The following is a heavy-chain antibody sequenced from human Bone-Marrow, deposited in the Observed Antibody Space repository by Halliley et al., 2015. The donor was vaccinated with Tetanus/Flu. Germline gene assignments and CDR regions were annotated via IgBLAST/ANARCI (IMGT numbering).Heavy chain of an antibody. CDR3: ASFYFGSREGSAY. D-gene: IGHD3-10*01. CDR2: ISSDATST. Sequence: VQSGGSLRLSCAASGFTFSRYETDWVRQAPGKGLEWVSYISSDATSTNYADFVKGRFTIYRDNAKNSVYLQMNSLRVEDTAVYYCASFYFGSREGSAYWGQGTLVTVSS. V-gene: IGHV3-48*03. J-gene: IGHJ1*01. CDR1: GFTFSRYE.